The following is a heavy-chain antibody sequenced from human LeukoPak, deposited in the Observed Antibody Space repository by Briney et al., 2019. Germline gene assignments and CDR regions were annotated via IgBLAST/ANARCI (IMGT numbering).Heavy chain of an antibody. CDR2: IYYSGST. Sequence: SQTLSLTCTVSGGSIGSGGYYWSWIRQHPGKGLEWIGYIYYSGSTYYNPSLKSRVTISVDTSKNQFSLKLSSVTAADTAVYYCASSRADGYCSGGSCYEFDPWGQGTLVTVSS. CDR1: GGSIGSGGYY. V-gene: IGHV4-31*03. J-gene: IGHJ5*02. CDR3: ASSRADGYCSGGSCYEFDP. D-gene: IGHD2-15*01.